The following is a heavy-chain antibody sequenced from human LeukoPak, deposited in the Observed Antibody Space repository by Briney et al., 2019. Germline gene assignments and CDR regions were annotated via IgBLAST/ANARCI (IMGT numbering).Heavy chain of an antibody. CDR2: ISGSGGST. D-gene: IGHD3-16*01. CDR1: GFTFSSYA. Sequence: GGSLRLSCAASGFTFSSYAMSWVRQAPGKGLEWVSAISGSGGSTYYADSVKGRFTISRDNSKNTLYLQMNSLRAEDTAVYYCARDYELLPHNWFDPWGQGTLVTVSS. J-gene: IGHJ5*02. V-gene: IGHV3-23*01. CDR3: ARDYELLPHNWFDP.